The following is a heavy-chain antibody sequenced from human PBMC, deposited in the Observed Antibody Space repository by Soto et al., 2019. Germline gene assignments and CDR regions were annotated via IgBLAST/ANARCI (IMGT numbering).Heavy chain of an antibody. CDR2: IYYSGST. J-gene: IGHJ6*02. CDR3: ARAMVRGVIIRSANYYGMDV. V-gene: IGHV4-59*01. Sequence: SETLSLTCTFSGCSISSYYWSLIRQPPGKGLEWIGYIYYSGSTNYNPSLKSRVTISVDTSKNQFSLKLSSVTAADTAVYYCARAMVRGVIIRSANYYGMDVWGQGTTVTVSS. D-gene: IGHD3-10*01. CDR1: GCSISSYY.